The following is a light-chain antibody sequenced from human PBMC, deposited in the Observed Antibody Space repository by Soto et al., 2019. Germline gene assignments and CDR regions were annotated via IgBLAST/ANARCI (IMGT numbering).Light chain of an antibody. CDR2: GAS. CDR1: QSIGTN. J-gene: IGKJ3*01. Sequence: EIVLTQSPATLSLSPGERATLSCRASQSIGTNLAWYQQKPGQAPSLLIYGASNRATGIPARFSGSGSGTDFTLTIASLEPEDFAVYYCQQRTNWRGVSFGPGTKVDIK. CDR3: QQRTNWRGVS. V-gene: IGKV3-11*01.